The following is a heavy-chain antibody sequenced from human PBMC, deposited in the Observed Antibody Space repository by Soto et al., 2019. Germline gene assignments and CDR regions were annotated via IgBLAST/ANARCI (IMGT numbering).Heavy chain of an antibody. J-gene: IGHJ4*02. D-gene: IGHD3-16*01. CDR3: ATHGLGVSSPPYFDN. CDR1: GGTFSGYV. Sequence: QLVQSGSEVKKPGSSVKVSCQASGGTFSGYVVTWVRQAPGQGLEWMGEFVPLFGTTNYAQRCSGRITITAEESTSTAYMELRTLRSDDMAVYYCATHGLGVSSPPYFDNWGQGTLVTVSS. V-gene: IGHV1-69*01. CDR2: FVPLFGTT.